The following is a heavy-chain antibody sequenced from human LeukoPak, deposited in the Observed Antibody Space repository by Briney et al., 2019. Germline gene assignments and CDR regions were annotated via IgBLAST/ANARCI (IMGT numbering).Heavy chain of an antibody. V-gene: IGHV3-48*01. CDR1: GFTFSTYH. CDR3: ARDHYSGNDY. D-gene: IGHD6-13*01. CDR2: ISSRSNPI. Sequence: GGSLRLSCAASGFTFSTYHMNCVRQAPGKGREWISYISSRSNPIYYADSVKGRFTISRDNAKNSLDVQMTRLGGEDTGVYDGARDHYSGNDYWGQGALVTVSS. J-gene: IGHJ4*02.